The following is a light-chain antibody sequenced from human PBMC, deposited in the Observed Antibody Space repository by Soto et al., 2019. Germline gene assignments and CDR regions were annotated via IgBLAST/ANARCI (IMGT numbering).Light chain of an antibody. J-gene: IGKJ3*01. CDR3: HQANTFPFT. CDR1: QDVTSG. V-gene: IGKV1-12*01. Sequence: DIQMTQSPSAVSASVGDRVTITCRASQDVTSGLAWYQQKPGKAPKLLIRDASSLQSGVPSRFSGSGSGTDFSLSISSLQPEDFATYYCHQANTFPFTFGHGTKVEI. CDR2: DAS.